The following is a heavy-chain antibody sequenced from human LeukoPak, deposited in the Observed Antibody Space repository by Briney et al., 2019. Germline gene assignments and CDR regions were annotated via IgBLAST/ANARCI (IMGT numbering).Heavy chain of an antibody. CDR3: ARDFVVVVPAAPPLYYYYGMDV. CDR2: ISSSGSTI. J-gene: IGHJ6*02. D-gene: IGHD2-2*01. CDR1: GFTFSDYY. Sequence: GGSLRLSCAASGFTFSDYYMSWIRQAPGKGLEWVSYISSSGSTIYYADSVKGRFTISRDNAKNSLYLQMNSLRAEDTAVYYCARDFVVVVPAAPPLYYYYGMDVWGQGTTVTVSS. V-gene: IGHV3-11*01.